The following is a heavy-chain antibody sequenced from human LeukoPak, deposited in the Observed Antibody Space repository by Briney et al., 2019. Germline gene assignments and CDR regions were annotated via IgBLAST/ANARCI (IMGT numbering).Heavy chain of an antibody. CDR3: ARDSIGPDSRNDAFDI. V-gene: IGHV4-38-2*02. CDR1: GYSISSGYY. J-gene: IGHJ3*02. CDR2: IYHSGST. D-gene: IGHD3-22*01. Sequence: SETLSLTCTVSGYSISSGYYWGWIRQPPGKGLEWIGSIYHSGSTYYNPSLKSRVTISVDTSKNQFSLKLSSVTAADTAVYYCARDSIGPDSRNDAFDIWGQGTMVTVSS.